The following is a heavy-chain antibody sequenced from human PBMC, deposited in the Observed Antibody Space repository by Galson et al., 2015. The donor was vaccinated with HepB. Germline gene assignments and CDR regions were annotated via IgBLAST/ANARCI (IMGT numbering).Heavy chain of an antibody. Sequence: SVKVSCKASGYTFTGYYMHWVRQAPGQGLEWMGWINPNSGGTNYAQKFQGRVTMTRDTSISTAYMELSRLRSDDTAVYYCARAPEPWFGELFWVYWGQGTLVTVSS. CDR2: INPNSGGT. V-gene: IGHV1-2*02. J-gene: IGHJ4*02. CDR3: ARAPEPWFGELFWVY. CDR1: GYTFTGYY. D-gene: IGHD3-10*01.